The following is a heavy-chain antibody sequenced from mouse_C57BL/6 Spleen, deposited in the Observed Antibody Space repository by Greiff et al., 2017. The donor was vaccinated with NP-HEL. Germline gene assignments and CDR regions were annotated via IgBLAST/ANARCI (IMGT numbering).Heavy chain of an antibody. V-gene: IGHV1-82*01. Sequence: VQLQQSGPELVKPGASVKISCKASGYAFSSSWMNWVKQRPGKGLEWIGRIYPGDGDTNYNGKFKGKATLTADKSSSTAYMQLSSLTSEDSAVYCCARSSITGYFDVWGTGTTVTVSS. CDR1: GYAFSSSW. D-gene: IGHD1-1*01. CDR3: ARSSITGYFDV. J-gene: IGHJ1*03. CDR2: IYPGDGDT.